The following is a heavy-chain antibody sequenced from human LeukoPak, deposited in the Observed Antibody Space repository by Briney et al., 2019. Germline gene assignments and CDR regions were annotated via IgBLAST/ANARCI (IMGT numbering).Heavy chain of an antibody. D-gene: IGHD1-7*01. CDR1: GFIFSNYV. CDR3: AKAPGTTTAARYFEY. Sequence: GGSLRLSCAASGFIFSNYVVSWVRQAPGKGLEWVSVISGSGGETNYAASVKGRFTISRDNSKNTLYLQMNSLRAEDTAVYHCAKAPGTTTAARYFEYWGQGTLVTVSS. J-gene: IGHJ4*02. V-gene: IGHV3-23*01. CDR2: ISGSGGET.